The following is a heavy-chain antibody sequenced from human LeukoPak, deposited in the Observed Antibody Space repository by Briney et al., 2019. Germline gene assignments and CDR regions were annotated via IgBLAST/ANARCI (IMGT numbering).Heavy chain of an antibody. Sequence: PSESLSLTCTVSGGSISSYYWSWIRQPPGKGLEWIGYIYYSGSTNYNPSLKSRVTISVDTSKNQFSLKLSSVTAADTAMYYCARVSGYDWESFYDYWGQGSLVTVSS. CDR1: GGSISSYY. CDR3: ARVSGYDWESFYDY. V-gene: IGHV4-59*01. J-gene: IGHJ4*02. CDR2: IYYSGST. D-gene: IGHD5-12*01.